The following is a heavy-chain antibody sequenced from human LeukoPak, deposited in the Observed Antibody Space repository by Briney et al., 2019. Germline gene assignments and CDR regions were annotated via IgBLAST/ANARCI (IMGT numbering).Heavy chain of an antibody. Sequence: WETLSLTCTVSGYSISSGYYWGWIRQPPGKGLEWIGSIYHSGSTYYNPSLKSRVTISVDTSKNQFSLKLSSVTAADTAVYYCARGTYCTNGVCYPTKYYMDVWGTGTTVTVSS. CDR1: GYSISSGYY. J-gene: IGHJ6*03. D-gene: IGHD2-8*01. V-gene: IGHV4-38-2*02. CDR2: IYHSGST. CDR3: ARGTYCTNGVCYPTKYYMDV.